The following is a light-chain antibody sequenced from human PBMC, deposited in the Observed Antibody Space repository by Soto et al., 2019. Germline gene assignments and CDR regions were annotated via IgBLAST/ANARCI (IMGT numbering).Light chain of an antibody. CDR1: SSDVGTFNL. V-gene: IGLV2-23*02. J-gene: IGLJ1*01. CDR2: EVI. Sequence: QSVLTQVASVSGSPGQSITISCTGTSSDVGTFNLVSWYQQHPGKAPRLMIYEVIKRPSGVSNRFSGSKSGNTASLTISGLQAEDEADYYCCSYAGSRVYVFGTGTKLTVL. CDR3: CSYAGSRVYV.